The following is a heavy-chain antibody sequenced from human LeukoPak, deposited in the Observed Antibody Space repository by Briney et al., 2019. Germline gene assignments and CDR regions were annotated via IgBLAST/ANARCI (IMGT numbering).Heavy chain of an antibody. D-gene: IGHD1-1*01. CDR1: GFTFSNYG. Sequence: GGSLRLSCAASGFTFSNYGMHWVRQAPGKGLEWVALISYDGSNKYYADSVKGRFTISRDNSKNTLYLQMNSLRTEDTAVYYWEGGGTAWGQGTLVSVSS. CDR3: EGGGTA. V-gene: IGHV3-30*03. CDR2: ISYDGSNK. J-gene: IGHJ5*02.